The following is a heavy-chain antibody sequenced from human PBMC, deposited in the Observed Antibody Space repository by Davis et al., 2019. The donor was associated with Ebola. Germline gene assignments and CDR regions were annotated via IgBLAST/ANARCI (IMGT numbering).Heavy chain of an antibody. Sequence: GESLKISCAASGFTFSNYWMSWVRQAPGKGLEWVAYISRSGSSIYYADSVKGRFTISRDNAQNSLYLQMNSLRDEDTAVYFCARDGDRSGPDFDYWGQGTLVTVSS. CDR2: ISRSGSSI. V-gene: IGHV3-48*02. CDR3: ARDGDRSGPDFDY. J-gene: IGHJ4*02. D-gene: IGHD3-22*01. CDR1: GFTFSNYW.